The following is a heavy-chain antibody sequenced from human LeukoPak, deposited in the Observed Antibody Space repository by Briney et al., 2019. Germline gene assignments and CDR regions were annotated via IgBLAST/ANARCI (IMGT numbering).Heavy chain of an antibody. CDR1: GFTFSSYA. Sequence: GGSLRLSCAASGFTFSSYAMSWVRQAPGKGLEWVSAISGSGGSTYYADSVKGRFTISRGNSKNTLYLQMNSLRAEDTAVYYCAKGNDILTGLDYWGQGTLVTVSS. CDR3: AKGNDILTGLDY. CDR2: ISGSGGST. D-gene: IGHD3-9*01. J-gene: IGHJ4*02. V-gene: IGHV3-23*01.